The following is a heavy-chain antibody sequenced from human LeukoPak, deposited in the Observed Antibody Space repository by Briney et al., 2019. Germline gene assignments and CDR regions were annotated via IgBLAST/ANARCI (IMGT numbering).Heavy chain of an antibody. Sequence: ASVKVSCKASGYSFIGYYMHWVRQAPGQGLEWMGWIKSNSGGTHYAQKFQGRVTMTRDTSITTAYMELSRLTSDDTAVYYCAKDLSKQHLVGRGGGGNYYYMDVWGKGTTVTISS. CDR2: IKSNSGGT. V-gene: IGHV1-2*02. J-gene: IGHJ6*03. D-gene: IGHD6-13*01. CDR1: GYSFIGYY. CDR3: AKDLSKQHLVGRGGGGNYYYMDV.